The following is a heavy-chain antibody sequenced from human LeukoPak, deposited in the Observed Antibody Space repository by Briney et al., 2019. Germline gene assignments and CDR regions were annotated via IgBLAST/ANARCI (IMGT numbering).Heavy chain of an antibody. Sequence: AASVKVSCQASEYTFTSFDINWVRQSTGQGLEWMGWMNPNSGDTAYAQNLQGRVTITRSTSLSTAYMELSSLRSEDTAVYYCASANFQHWGQGTLVTVSS. J-gene: IGHJ1*01. D-gene: IGHD2-8*01. CDR1: EYTFTSFD. V-gene: IGHV1-8*03. CDR2: MNPNSGDT. CDR3: ASANFQH.